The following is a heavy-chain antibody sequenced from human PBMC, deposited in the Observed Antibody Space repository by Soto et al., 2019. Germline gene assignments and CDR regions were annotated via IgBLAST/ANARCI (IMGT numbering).Heavy chain of an antibody. D-gene: IGHD3-22*01. CDR3: AKKNRYYDSSGYRLADY. V-gene: IGHV3-23*01. CDR2: ISGSGGST. CDR1: GFTFSSYA. Sequence: GGSLRLSCAASGFTFSSYAMSWVRQAPGKGLEWVSAISGSGGSTYYADSVKGRFTISRDNSKNTLYLQMNSLRAEDTAVYYCAKKNRYYDSSGYRLADYWGQGTLVTVSS. J-gene: IGHJ4*02.